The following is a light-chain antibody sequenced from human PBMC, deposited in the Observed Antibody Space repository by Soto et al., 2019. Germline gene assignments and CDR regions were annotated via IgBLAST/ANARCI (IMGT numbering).Light chain of an antibody. J-gene: IGLJ2*01. Sequence: QSVLTQPPSASGSPGQSVTISCTGTSSDVGGYNYVSWYQQHPGKAPKLMIYEVSKRPSGVPDRCSGSKSGNTASLTVSGLQAEDEADYYCSSYAGSNKFVVFGGGTKLTVL. CDR2: EVS. V-gene: IGLV2-8*01. CDR3: SSYAGSNKFVV. CDR1: SSDVGGYNY.